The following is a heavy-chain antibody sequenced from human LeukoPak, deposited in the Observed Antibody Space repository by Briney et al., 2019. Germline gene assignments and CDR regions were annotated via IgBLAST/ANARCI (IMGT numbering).Heavy chain of an antibody. V-gene: IGHV3-30*04. CDR2: ISYDGSNK. CDR1: GFTFSSYA. CDR3: ARAEDIVVVVAATY. D-gene: IGHD2-15*01. Sequence: GGSLRLSCAASGFTFSSYAMHWVRQAPGKGLEWVAVISYDGSNKYYADSVKGRFTISRDNSKNTLYLQMNSLRAEDTAVYYCARAEDIVVVVAATYWGQGTLDTVSS. J-gene: IGHJ4*02.